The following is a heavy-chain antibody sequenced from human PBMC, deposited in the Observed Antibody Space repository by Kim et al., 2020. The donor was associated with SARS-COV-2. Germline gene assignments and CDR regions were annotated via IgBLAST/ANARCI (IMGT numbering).Heavy chain of an antibody. D-gene: IGHD3-10*01. J-gene: IGHJ6*03. CDR3: ARDWEGSGSYSGGSTYYYYYYMDV. V-gene: IGHV1-2*06. Sequence: ASVKVSCKASGYTFTGYYMHWVRQAPGQGLEWMGRINPNSGGTNYAQKFQGRVTMTRDTSISTAYMELSRLRSDDTAVYYCARDWEGSGSYSGGSTYYYYYYMDVWGKGTTVTVSS. CDR1: GYTFTGYY. CDR2: INPNSGGT.